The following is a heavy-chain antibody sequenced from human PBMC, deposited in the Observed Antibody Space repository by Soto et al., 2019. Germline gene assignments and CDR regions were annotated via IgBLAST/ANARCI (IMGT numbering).Heavy chain of an antibody. CDR3: ARSVYGGSSGFVPYYFDY. CDR1: GSTFSSYW. J-gene: IGHJ4*02. CDR2: IKQDGSEK. Sequence: EVQLVESGGGLVQPGGSLRLSCAASGSTFSSYWMSWVRQAPGKGLEWVANIKQDGSEKYYVDSVKGRFTISRDNAKNSLYLQMNSLRAEDTAVYYCARSVYGGSSGFVPYYFDYWGQGTLVTVSS. D-gene: IGHD3-22*01. V-gene: IGHV3-7*05.